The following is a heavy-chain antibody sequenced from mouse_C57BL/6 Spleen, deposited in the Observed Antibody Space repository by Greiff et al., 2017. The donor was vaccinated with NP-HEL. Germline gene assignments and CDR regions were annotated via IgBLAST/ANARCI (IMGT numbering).Heavy chain of an antibody. Sequence: EVQLQQSGAELVRPGASVKLSCTASGFNIKDYYMHWVKQRPEQGLEWIGRIDPEDGDTEYAPKFQGKATMTADTSSNTAYLQLSSLTSEDTAVYYCTHYYGSSPFDYWGQGTTLTVSS. J-gene: IGHJ2*01. V-gene: IGHV14-1*01. D-gene: IGHD1-1*01. CDR2: IDPEDGDT. CDR1: GFNIKDYY. CDR3: THYYGSSPFDY.